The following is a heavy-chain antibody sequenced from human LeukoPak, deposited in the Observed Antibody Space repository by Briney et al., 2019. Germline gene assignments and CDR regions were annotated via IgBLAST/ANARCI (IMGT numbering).Heavy chain of an antibody. CDR1: GFTFSNAW. D-gene: IGHD3-10*01. V-gene: IGHV3-15*01. Sequence: GGSLRLSCAASGFTFSNAWMSWVHQAPGKGLEWVGRIKSKTDGGTTDYAAPVKGRFTISRDDSKNTLYLQMNSLKTEDTAVYYCTTARQSYGSGTDAFDIWGQGTMVTVSS. J-gene: IGHJ3*02. CDR2: IKSKTDGGTT. CDR3: TTARQSYGSGTDAFDI.